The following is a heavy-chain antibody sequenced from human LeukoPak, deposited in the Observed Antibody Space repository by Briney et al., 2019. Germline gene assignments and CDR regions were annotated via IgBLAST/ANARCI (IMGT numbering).Heavy chain of an antibody. D-gene: IGHD5-12*01. CDR3: AGDPPNSGFAFAI. V-gene: IGHV3-23*01. CDR2: ISGSGGST. J-gene: IGHJ3*02. Sequence: GGSLRLSCAASGSTFSSYAMSWVRQAPGKGLEWVSVISGSGGSTYYADSVKGRFTISRDNSKNTLYLQMNSLRAEDTALYFCAGDPPNSGFAFAIWGQGTMVTVSS. CDR1: GSTFSSYA.